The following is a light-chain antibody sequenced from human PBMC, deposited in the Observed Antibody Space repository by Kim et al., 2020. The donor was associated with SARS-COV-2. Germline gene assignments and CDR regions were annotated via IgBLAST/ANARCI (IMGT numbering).Light chain of an antibody. CDR1: DSNMGDNC. V-gene: IGLV1-51*01. CDR2: DNN. Sequence: GRKVTISCSGSDSNMGDNCVSWYQQLPGTAPKLLIYDNNKRPSGIPDRFSASKSGTSATLAITGLQTGDEADYYCGTWDRNLYAGVFGGGTKLTVL. J-gene: IGLJ3*02. CDR3: GTWDRNLYAGV.